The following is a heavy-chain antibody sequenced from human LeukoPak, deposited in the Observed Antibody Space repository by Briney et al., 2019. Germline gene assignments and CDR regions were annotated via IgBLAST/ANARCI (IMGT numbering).Heavy chain of an antibody. D-gene: IGHD3-9*01. CDR3: ASEGGARDDILSGAGSGMDV. V-gene: IGHV1-18*01. J-gene: IGHJ6*02. CDR2: ISTYNGNT. Sequence: ASVKVSCKASGYIFTSYGISWVRPAPGQGLDGMGWISTYNGNTHYAQKFQGRVTITPDESTNTAYMELSSLRSEDTAVYYCASEGGARDDILSGAGSGMDVWGQGTTVTVSS. CDR1: GYIFTSYG.